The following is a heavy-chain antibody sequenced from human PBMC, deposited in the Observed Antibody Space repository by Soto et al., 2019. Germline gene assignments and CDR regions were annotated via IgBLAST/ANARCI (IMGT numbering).Heavy chain of an antibody. V-gene: IGHV1-24*01. CDR3: AIDSVVSAPLGWLDP. CDR1: GYSVGEIS. CDR2: YEPEDDKI. D-gene: IGHD2-21*01. Sequence: ASVKVSCKVSGYSVGEISMHWVRQSAGKGLGWMGGYEPEDDKIIYAQKFQGRATMTEDTSTDTAYLELSNLNSDDTAIYFCAIDSVVSAPLGWLDPWGPGTLVTVSS. J-gene: IGHJ5*02.